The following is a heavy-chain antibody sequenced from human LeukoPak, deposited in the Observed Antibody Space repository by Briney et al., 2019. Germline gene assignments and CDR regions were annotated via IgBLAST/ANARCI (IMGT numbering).Heavy chain of an antibody. J-gene: IGHJ4*02. CDR3: ARDRGAASYYDSSGSEFDY. D-gene: IGHD3-22*01. CDR1: GGTFSIYA. Sequence: ASVKVSCKASGGTFSIYAISWVRQAPGQGLEWMGRIIPILGIANYAQKFQGRVTITADKSTSTAYMELSNLRSEDTAVYYCARDRGAASYYDSSGSEFDYWGQGTLVTVSS. V-gene: IGHV1-69*04. CDR2: IIPILGIA.